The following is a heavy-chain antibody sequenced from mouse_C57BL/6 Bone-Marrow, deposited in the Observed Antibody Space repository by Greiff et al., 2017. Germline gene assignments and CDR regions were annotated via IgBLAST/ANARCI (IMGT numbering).Heavy chain of an antibody. J-gene: IGHJ1*03. CDR2: ISYSGST. Sequence: EVKLQESGPGLAKPSQTLSLTCSVTGYSITSDYWNWIRKFPGNKLEYMGYISYSGSTYYNPSLKSRISITRDTSKNQYYLQLNSVTTEDTATYYGARYHDYGSSYWYFDVWGTGTTVTVSS. CDR1: GYSITSDY. CDR3: ARYHDYGSSYWYFDV. D-gene: IGHD1-1*01. V-gene: IGHV3-8*01.